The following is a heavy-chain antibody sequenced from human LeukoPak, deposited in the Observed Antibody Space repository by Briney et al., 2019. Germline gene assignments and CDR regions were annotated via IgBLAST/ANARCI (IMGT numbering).Heavy chain of an antibody. V-gene: IGHV3-11*01. CDR1: GFTFSDYY. Sequence: TPGGSLRLSCAASGFTFSDYYMSWIRQAPGKGLEWVSYISSSGSTIYYADSVKGRFTISRDNAKNSLYLQMNGLRAEDTAVYYCARDREGGYYDSSGPEFDYWGQGTLVTVSS. D-gene: IGHD3-22*01. CDR2: ISSSGSTI. CDR3: ARDREGGYYDSSGPEFDY. J-gene: IGHJ4*02.